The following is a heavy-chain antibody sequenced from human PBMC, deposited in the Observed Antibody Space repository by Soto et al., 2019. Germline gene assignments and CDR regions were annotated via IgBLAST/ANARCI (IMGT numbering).Heavy chain of an antibody. CDR2: IYYSGST. J-gene: IGHJ5*02. CDR1: GGSISSGGYY. CDR3: ARSVFP. Sequence: QVQLQESGPRLVKPSQTLSLTCTVSGGSISSGGYYWNWIRQHPGKGLEWIGYIYYSGSTYYNPSLTSRLTVSLATSKNQFSLKLSSVTAADTAVYYCARSVFPWGQGTLVTVSS. D-gene: IGHD2-8*01. V-gene: IGHV4-31*03.